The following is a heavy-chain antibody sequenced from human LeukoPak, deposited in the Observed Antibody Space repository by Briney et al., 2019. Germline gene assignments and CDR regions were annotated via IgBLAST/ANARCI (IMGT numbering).Heavy chain of an antibody. CDR3: AKVSVMKTGPFYYYYGMDV. D-gene: IGHD1-14*01. J-gene: IGHJ6*02. CDR1: GFTFMNYE. CDR2: ISASGVTV. Sequence: GGSLRLSCVASGFTFMNYEMKWVRQAPGKGLEWVSYISASGVTVYHADSVNGRFTISRDNAKNSLYLQMNSLRAEDTGVYYCAKVSVMKTGPFYYYYGMDVWGQGTTVTVSS. V-gene: IGHV3-48*03.